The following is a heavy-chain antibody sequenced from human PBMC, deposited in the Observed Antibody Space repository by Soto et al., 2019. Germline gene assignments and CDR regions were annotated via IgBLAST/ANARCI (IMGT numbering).Heavy chain of an antibody. CDR2: IYYSGST. CDR3: ARDFNDFWSGYEYPYPLGSYGMDV. CDR1: GGSISSGGYY. J-gene: IGHJ6*02. V-gene: IGHV4-31*03. Sequence: SETLSLTCTVSGGSISSGGYYWSWIRQHPGKGLEWIGYIYYSGSTYYNPPLKSRVTISVDTSKNQFSLKLSSVTAADTAVYYCARDFNDFWSGYEYPYPLGSYGMDVWGQGTTVTVSS. D-gene: IGHD3-3*01.